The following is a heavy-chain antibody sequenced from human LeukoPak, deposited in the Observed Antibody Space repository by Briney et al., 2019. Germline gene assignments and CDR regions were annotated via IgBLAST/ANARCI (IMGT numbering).Heavy chain of an antibody. CDR3: ASVVSGSYYNY. J-gene: IGHJ4*02. V-gene: IGHV4-39*01. D-gene: IGHD1-26*01. Sequence: PSETLSLTCTVSGGSISSSSYYWGWIRQPPGKGLEWIGSIYYSGSTYYNPSLKSRVTISVDTSKNQFSLKLSSVTAADTAVYYCASVVSGSYYNYWGQGTLVTVSS. CDR1: GGSISSSSYY. CDR2: IYYSGST.